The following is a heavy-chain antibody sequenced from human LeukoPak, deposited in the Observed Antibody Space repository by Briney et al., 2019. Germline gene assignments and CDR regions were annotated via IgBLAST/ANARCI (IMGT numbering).Heavy chain of an antibody. J-gene: IGHJ3*02. D-gene: IGHD2-2*01. CDR3: AKDYTSCYAPNAFDI. V-gene: IGHV3-30*02. Sequence: PGGSLRLSCAASGFTFSSYGMHWVRQAPGKGLEWVAFIRYDGSNKYYADSVKGRFTISRDNSKNTLYLQMNSLRAEDTAVYYCAKDYTSCYAPNAFDIWGQGTMVTVSS. CDR1: GFTFSSYG. CDR2: IRYDGSNK.